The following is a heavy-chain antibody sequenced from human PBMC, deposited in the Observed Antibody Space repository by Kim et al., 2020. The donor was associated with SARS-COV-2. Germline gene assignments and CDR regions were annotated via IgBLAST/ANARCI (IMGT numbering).Heavy chain of an antibody. V-gene: IGHV4-59*01. CDR3: AATGYCGGDCLFDY. CDR1: GGSISSYY. D-gene: IGHD2-21*02. J-gene: IGHJ4*02. CDR2: IYYSGST. Sequence: SETLSLTCTVSGGSISSYYWSWIRQPPGKGLEWIGYIYYSGSTNYNPSLKSRVTIAVDTSKNQFSLKLSSVTAADTAVYYCAATGYCGGDCLFDYWGQGTLVTAAS.